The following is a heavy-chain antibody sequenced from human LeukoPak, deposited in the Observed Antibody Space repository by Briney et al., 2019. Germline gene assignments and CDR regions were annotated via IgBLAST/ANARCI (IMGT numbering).Heavy chain of an antibody. Sequence: SETLSLTCAVSGGSISSSNWWSWVRQPPGKGLEWIGEIYHSGSTNYNPSLKSRVTISVDKSKNQSSLKLSSVTAADTAVYYCAGGSGSYYNYFCYWGQGTLVTVSS. V-gene: IGHV4-4*02. CDR3: AGGSGSYYNYFCY. CDR1: GGSISSSNW. CDR2: IYHSGST. D-gene: IGHD3-10*01. J-gene: IGHJ4*02.